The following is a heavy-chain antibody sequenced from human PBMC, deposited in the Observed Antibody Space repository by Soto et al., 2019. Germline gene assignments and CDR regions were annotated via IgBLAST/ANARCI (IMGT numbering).Heavy chain of an antibody. V-gene: IGHV3-48*02. Sequence: EVQLVESGGSLVQPGGSLRLSCAASGFTFSTHTMNWVRQAPGKGLEWLSYISSGSRTIYYADSVMGRFTISRDNAQISLYLQMHSLRDEDTAVYYCATGSGNGSGYWGQGTLVTVSS. D-gene: IGHD3-10*01. J-gene: IGHJ4*02. CDR1: GFTFSTHT. CDR3: ATGSGNGSGY. CDR2: ISSGSRTI.